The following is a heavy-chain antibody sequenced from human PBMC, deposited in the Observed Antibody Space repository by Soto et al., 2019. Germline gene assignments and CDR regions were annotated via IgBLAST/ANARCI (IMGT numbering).Heavy chain of an antibody. CDR3: ARGITLPTPLDY. CDR1: GGTYSIYA. Sequence: ASVKVSCKASGGTYSIYAISWVRQAPGQRLEWMGWINAGNGNTKYSQKFQGRVTITRDTSASTAYMELSSLRSEDTAVYYCARGITLPTPLDYWGQGTLVTVSS. V-gene: IGHV1-3*01. CDR2: INAGNGNT. J-gene: IGHJ4*02. D-gene: IGHD1-20*01.